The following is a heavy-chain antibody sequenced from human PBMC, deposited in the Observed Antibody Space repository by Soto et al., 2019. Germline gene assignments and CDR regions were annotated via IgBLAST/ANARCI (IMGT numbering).Heavy chain of an antibody. V-gene: IGHV4-39*01. CDR1: GGSISSSSYY. Sequence: PSETLSLTCTVSGGSISSSSYYWGWIRQPPGKGLEWIGNIYYSGTTYYNPSLKSRVTISVDMSKNQFSLKLSSVTAADTAMFYCARCFYDSSGFDSWGQGTLVTVSS. D-gene: IGHD3-22*01. J-gene: IGHJ4*02. CDR3: ARCFYDSSGFDS. CDR2: IYYSGTT.